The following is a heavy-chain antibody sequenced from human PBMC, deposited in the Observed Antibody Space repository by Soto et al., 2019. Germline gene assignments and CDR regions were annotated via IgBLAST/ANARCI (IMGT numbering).Heavy chain of an antibody. Sequence: PSETLSLTCTVSGGSISSSSYYWGWIRQPPGKGLEWIGSIYYSGSTYYNPSLKSRVTISVDTSKNQFSLKLSSVTAADTAVYYCARQAYSSGWYYFDYWGQGTLVTVSS. CDR1: GGSISSSSYY. D-gene: IGHD6-19*01. CDR3: ARQAYSSGWYYFDY. V-gene: IGHV4-39*01. J-gene: IGHJ4*02. CDR2: IYYSGST.